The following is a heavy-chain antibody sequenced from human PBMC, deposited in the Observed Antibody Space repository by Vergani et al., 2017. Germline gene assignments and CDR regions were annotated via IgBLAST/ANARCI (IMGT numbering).Heavy chain of an antibody. J-gene: IGHJ3*02. D-gene: IGHD3-3*01. CDR1: GFTFDDYA. CDR3: AKDSDFWSGGAFDI. CDR2: ISWNSGSI. V-gene: IGHV3-9*01. Sequence: EVQLVESGGGLVQPGRSLRLSCAASGFTFDDYAMHWVRQAPGKGLEWVSGISWNSGSIGYADSVKGRFTISRDNSKNTLYLQMNSLRAEDTAVYYCAKDSDFWSGGAFDIWGQGTMVTVSS.